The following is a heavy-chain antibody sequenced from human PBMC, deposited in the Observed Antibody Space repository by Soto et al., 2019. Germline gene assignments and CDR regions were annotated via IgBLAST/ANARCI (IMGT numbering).Heavy chain of an antibody. CDR3: ARELSWSGRDY. CDR1: GFRFNTNW. J-gene: IGHJ4*02. Sequence: EVQLVESGGGLVQPGGSLRLSCAASGFRFNTNWMSWVRQAPGKGREWVANIKHDGSERNHVDSVGGRFTISIDNAKSSLYLQMNSLRVEDTAVYYCARELSWSGRDYWGQGTLVIVSP. V-gene: IGHV3-7*01. D-gene: IGHD3-10*01. CDR2: IKHDGSER.